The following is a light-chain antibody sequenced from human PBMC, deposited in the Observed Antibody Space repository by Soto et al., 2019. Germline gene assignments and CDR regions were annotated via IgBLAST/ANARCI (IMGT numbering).Light chain of an antibody. V-gene: IGKV3D-15*01. CDR1: QSVSGN. CDR2: GAS. CDR3: QQYNNWPALN. J-gene: IGKJ4*01. Sequence: EIVMTQSPATLSVSPGERATLSCRASQSVSGNLAWYQQKPGQAPSLLIYGASTRATGIPARFSGSGSGTECTITISSLQSADFAVYYCQQYNNWPALNFGGGTQVEVK.